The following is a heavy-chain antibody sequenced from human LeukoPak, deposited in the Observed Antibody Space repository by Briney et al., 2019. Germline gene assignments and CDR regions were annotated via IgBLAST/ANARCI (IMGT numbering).Heavy chain of an antibody. Sequence: SETLSLTCTVSGGSISSYYWSWIRQPPGKGLEWIGYIYYSGSTNHNPSLKSRVTISVDTSKNQFSLKLSSVTAADTAVYYCARVGGCSGGSCYSDAFDIWGQGTMVTVSS. D-gene: IGHD2-15*01. J-gene: IGHJ3*02. CDR1: GGSISSYY. CDR2: IYYSGST. V-gene: IGHV4-59*01. CDR3: ARVGGCSGGSCYSDAFDI.